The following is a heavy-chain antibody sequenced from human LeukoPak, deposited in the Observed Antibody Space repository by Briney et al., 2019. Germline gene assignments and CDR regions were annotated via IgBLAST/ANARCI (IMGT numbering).Heavy chain of an antibody. Sequence: GGSLRLSCAPDGFTVRTYTMNWVSQAPGNGLDCIPTINCCSSYIYYGDSVKGRFTISRDNAKNSLYLQMNSLRAEDTAVYYCARAPYDSTGYETPLAFDVWGQGTMVTVSS. CDR2: INCCSSYI. CDR3: ARAPYDSTGYETPLAFDV. J-gene: IGHJ3*01. D-gene: IGHD3-22*01. V-gene: IGHV3-21*01. CDR1: GFTVRTYT.